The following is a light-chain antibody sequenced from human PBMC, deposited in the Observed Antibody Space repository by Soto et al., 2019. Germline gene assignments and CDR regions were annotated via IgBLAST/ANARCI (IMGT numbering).Light chain of an antibody. CDR3: SSYTTSTSFIL. CDR1: SSDVGGSNF. J-gene: IGLJ2*01. CDR2: DVA. Sequence: QSALTQPASVSDSPGQSITISCTGTSSDVGGSNFVSWYQQHPGKPPKLIIYDVANRPSGVSNRFSGSKSGNTASLTISGLQAEDEACYYCSSYTTSTSFILFGGGTKLTVL. V-gene: IGLV2-14*03.